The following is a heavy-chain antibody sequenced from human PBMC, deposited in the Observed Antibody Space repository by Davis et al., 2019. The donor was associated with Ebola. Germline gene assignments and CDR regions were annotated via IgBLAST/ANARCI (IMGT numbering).Heavy chain of an antibody. J-gene: IGHJ4*02. V-gene: IGHV1-8*02. CDR3: ARGRFLGPHDY. D-gene: IGHD3-3*01. CDR2: MNPNSGNT. Sequence: ASVKVSCKASGGTFSSYAISWVRQAPGQGLEWMGWMNPNSGNTGYAQKFQGRVTMTRNTSISTAYMELSSLRSEDTAVYYCARGRFLGPHDYWGQGTLVTVSS. CDR1: GGTFSSYA.